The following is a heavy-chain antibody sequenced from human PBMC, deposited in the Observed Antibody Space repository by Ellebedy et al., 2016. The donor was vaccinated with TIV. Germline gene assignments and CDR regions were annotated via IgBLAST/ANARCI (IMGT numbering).Heavy chain of an antibody. Sequence: GESLKISCAASGFTFSTYGLHWVRQAPGKGLKWVAVVWYDGSDKYYADSVKGRFTISRDNSKNTLFLQMNSLRAEDTAVYYCARESCNNITCYFDYWGLGTLVTVSS. V-gene: IGHV3-33*01. CDR3: ARESCNNITCYFDY. D-gene: IGHD2/OR15-2a*01. J-gene: IGHJ4*02. CDR2: VWYDGSDK. CDR1: GFTFSTYG.